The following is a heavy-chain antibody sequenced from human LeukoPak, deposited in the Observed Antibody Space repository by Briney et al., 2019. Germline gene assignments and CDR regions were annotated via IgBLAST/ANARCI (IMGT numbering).Heavy chain of an antibody. CDR2: INWNAGTT. J-gene: IGHJ4*02. Sequence: GGSLRLSCAASGFTFNNAWMSWVRQAPGKGQEWVSGINWNAGTTNYADSVKGRFTISRDNAKNSLYLQMNSLRAEDTALYYCARGAFYSSGWYENYWGQGALVTVSS. CDR3: ARGAFYSSGWYENY. D-gene: IGHD6-19*01. V-gene: IGHV3-20*04. CDR1: GFTFNNAW.